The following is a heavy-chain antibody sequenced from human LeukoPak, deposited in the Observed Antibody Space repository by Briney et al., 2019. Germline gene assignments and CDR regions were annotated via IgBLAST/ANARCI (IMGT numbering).Heavy chain of an antibody. J-gene: IGHJ4*02. CDR3: ARVIGDYAGDY. CDR2: INPSGGNT. Sequence: ASVKVSCKASGYTFTSYYMHWVRQAPGQGLEWMGIINPSGGNTNYAQRFQGRVTMTRDTSTSTVYMELSSLRSEDTAVYYCARVIGDYAGDYWGQGTLVTVSS. V-gene: IGHV1-46*01. D-gene: IGHD4-17*01. CDR1: GYTFTSYY.